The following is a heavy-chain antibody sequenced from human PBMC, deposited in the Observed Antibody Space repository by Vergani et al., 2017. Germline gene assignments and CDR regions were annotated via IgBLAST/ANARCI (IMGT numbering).Heavy chain of an antibody. D-gene: IGHD3-10*01. CDR2: ISAYNGKT. Sequence: QVQLVQSGAEVKRPGASVKVSCKTSGYTFSSYGISWVRQAPGQGLEWMGWISAYNGKTNYAQNLQGRVTMTADTSASTAYMELRRLRSDDTAVYYCARDQRLANYYYGMDVLGQAATVTVSS. CDR1: GYTFSSYG. CDR3: ARDQRLANYYYGMDV. J-gene: IGHJ6*02. V-gene: IGHV1-18*01.